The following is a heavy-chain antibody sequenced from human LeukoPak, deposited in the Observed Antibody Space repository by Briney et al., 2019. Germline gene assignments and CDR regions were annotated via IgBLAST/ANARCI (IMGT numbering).Heavy chain of an antibody. CDR1: GFTFDDYG. CDR3: ARPRYGDGAFDI. D-gene: IGHD4-17*01. V-gene: IGHV3-20*04. J-gene: IGHJ3*02. CDR2: INWNGGST. Sequence: GGSLRLSCAASGFTFDDYGMTWVRQAPGKGLEWVSGINWNGGSTGYADSVKGRFTISRDNAKNTLYLQMNSLRAEDTAVYYCARPRYGDGAFDIWGQGTMVTVSS.